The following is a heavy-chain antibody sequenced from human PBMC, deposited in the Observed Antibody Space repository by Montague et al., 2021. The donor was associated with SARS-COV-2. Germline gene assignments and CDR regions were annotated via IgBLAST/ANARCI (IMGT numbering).Heavy chain of an antibody. J-gene: IGHJ5*02. Sequence: TLSLTCNVSGDSINSGDHYWSWIRQHPGKGLEWIGYIYSSGSTYYNPSLESRATLSADTSKNQFSLKLSSVTAADTAVYYCARELHDTSGSTYLTPFRFEPWGQGTLVTVSS. D-gene: IGHD3-22*01. CDR3: ARELHDTSGSTYLTPFRFEP. CDR1: GDSINSGDHY. CDR2: IYSSGST. V-gene: IGHV4-31*03.